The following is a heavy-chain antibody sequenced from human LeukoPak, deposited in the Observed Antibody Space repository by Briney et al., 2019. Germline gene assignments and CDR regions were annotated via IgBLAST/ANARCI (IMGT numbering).Heavy chain of an antibody. CDR1: GYTFTSYG. CDR2: ISAYNGNT. D-gene: IGHD3-9*01. V-gene: IGHV1-18*01. Sequence: ASVKVSCKASGYTFTSYGISWVRQAPGQGLEWMGWISAYNGNTNYAQKLQGRVTITTDTSTSTAYMELRSLRSDDTAVYYCARDPRLRYFDWLLFYDYWGQGTLVTVSS. CDR3: ARDPRLRYFDWLLFYDY. J-gene: IGHJ4*02.